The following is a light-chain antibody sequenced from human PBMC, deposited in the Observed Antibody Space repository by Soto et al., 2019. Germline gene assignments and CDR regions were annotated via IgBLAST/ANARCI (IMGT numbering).Light chain of an antibody. J-gene: IGKJ3*01. CDR3: QQYNNWPRT. CDR1: QSVSSN. CDR2: GAS. V-gene: IGKV3-15*01. Sequence: EIVMTQSPATLSVSPGERATLSCRASQSVSSNLAWYQQKPGQAPRLLIYGASTRATGIPARFSGSGSGTEFTLTISGLQSEDFAVYYCQQYNNWPRTFGPGTKGGYQ.